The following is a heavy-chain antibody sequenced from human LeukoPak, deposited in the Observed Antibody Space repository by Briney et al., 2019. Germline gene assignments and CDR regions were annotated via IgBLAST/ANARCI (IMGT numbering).Heavy chain of an antibody. Sequence: ASVKVSCKASGYTFTSYDINWVRQATGQGLEWMGWMNPNSGNTGYAQKFQGRVTMTRNTSISTAYMELSSLRSEDTAVYYCARGDVGVLQYFDWLYYFDYWGQGTLVTVSS. V-gene: IGHV1-8*01. CDR1: GYTFTSYD. CDR3: ARGDVGVLQYFDWLYYFDY. CDR2: MNPNSGNT. D-gene: IGHD3-9*01. J-gene: IGHJ4*02.